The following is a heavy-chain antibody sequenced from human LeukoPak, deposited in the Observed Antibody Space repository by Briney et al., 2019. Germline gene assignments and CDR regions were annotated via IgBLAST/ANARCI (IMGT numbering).Heavy chain of an antibody. CDR3: AATGRLRLAGLSPMGFDP. J-gene: IGHJ5*02. CDR1: GGSIRSSRYY. D-gene: IGHD3-16*02. CDR2: IYYSGSP. Sequence: SETLSLTCTVSGGSIRSSRYYWGWLRQPPGKGLEWFGRIYYSGSPYYNPSLKSRVTISVDTSKNQFSLMLSSVTAADTAVYYCAATGRLRLAGLSPMGFDPWGQGTLVTVSS. V-gene: IGHV4-39*01.